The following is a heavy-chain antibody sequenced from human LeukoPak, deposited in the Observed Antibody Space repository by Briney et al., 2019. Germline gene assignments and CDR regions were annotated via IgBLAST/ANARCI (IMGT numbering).Heavy chain of an antibody. V-gene: IGHV3-23*01. CDR2: ISGGGCST. CDR1: AFTFINYA. CDR3: ARDRGVVASYGMDV. J-gene: IGHJ6*02. D-gene: IGHD2-15*01. Sequence: GGSLRLSCAASAFTFINYAMTLVRQAPGNGLESFSAISGGGCSTYYIDSVKGRFTISRDNSKNTLYLKMNSLRAEDTAVFYCARDRGVVASYGMDVWGQGTTVTVSS.